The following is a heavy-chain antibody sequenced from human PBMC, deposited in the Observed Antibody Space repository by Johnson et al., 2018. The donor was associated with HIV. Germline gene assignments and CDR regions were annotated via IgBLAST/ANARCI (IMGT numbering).Heavy chain of an antibody. CDR1: GFTFSSYT. Sequence: VQLVESGGGVVQPGGSLRLSCVASGFTFSSYTLHWVRQAPGKGLEYVSAISSNGGSTYYANSVKGRFTISRDNSKNTLYLQMGNLRADDTAVYYCARVTLVLDIWGQGTMVTVSS. CDR2: ISSNGGST. CDR3: ARVTLVLDI. V-gene: IGHV3-64*01. J-gene: IGHJ3*02. D-gene: IGHD4-23*01.